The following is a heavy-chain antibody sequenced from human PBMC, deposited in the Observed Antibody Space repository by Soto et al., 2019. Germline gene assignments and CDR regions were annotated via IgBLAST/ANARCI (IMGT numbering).Heavy chain of an antibody. CDR2: ISYDGSNK. CDR3: ATSIRGYSYGCDY. Sequence: PGGPLRLSCAASGFTFSSYAMHWVRQAPGKGLEWVAVISYDGSNKYYADSVKGRFTISRDNAKNTLYLQMNSLRAEDTAVYYCATSIRGYSYGCDYWGQGTLVT. J-gene: IGHJ4*02. CDR1: GFTFSSYA. V-gene: IGHV3-30-3*01. D-gene: IGHD5-18*01.